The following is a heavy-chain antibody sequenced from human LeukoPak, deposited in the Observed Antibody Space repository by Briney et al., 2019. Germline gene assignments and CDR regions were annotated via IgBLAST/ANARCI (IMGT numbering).Heavy chain of an antibody. V-gene: IGHV3-21*01. D-gene: IGHD6-19*01. CDR2: ISSGGSYI. Sequence: GGSLRLSCAASGFTFSSYSMNWVRQAPGQGLEWVSSISSGGSYIYYAESVKGRFTISRDNAKNSLYLQMNSLRADDTAVYYCAKKYSSGWLDYWGQGTLVTVSS. CDR3: AKKYSSGWLDY. CDR1: GFTFSSYS. J-gene: IGHJ4*02.